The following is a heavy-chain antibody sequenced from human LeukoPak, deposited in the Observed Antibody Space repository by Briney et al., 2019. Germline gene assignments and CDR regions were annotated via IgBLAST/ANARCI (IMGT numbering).Heavy chain of an antibody. CDR2: ISGSGGST. CDR1: GFTFSSYA. V-gene: IGHV3-23*01. J-gene: IGHJ1*01. D-gene: IGHD1-26*01. Sequence: GSLRLSCAASGFTFSSYAMSWVRQAPGKGLEWVSAISGSGGSTYYADSVKGRFTISRDNSKSTLYLRMNSLRAEDTAVYYCAKRAVGATTFVEYFQHWGQGTLVTVSS. CDR3: AKRAVGATTFVEYFQH.